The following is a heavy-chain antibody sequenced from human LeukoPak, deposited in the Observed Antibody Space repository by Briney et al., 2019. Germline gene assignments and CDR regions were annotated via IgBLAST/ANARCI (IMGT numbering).Heavy chain of an antibody. CDR2: IWYDGSNK. CDR3: ARETVPAAAFDY. D-gene: IGHD2-2*01. V-gene: IGHV3-33*01. J-gene: IGHJ4*02. CDR1: GFTFSSYG. Sequence: PGGSLRLSCAASGFTFSSYGMHWVRQAPGKGLEWVAVIWYDGSNKYYADSVKGRFTISRDNSKNTLYLQMNSLRAEDTAVYYCARETVPAAAFDYWGQGTLVTVSS.